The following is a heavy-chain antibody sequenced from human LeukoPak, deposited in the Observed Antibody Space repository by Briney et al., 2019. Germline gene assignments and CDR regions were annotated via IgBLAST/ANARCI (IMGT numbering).Heavy chain of an antibody. CDR1: GLTFSSYA. Sequence: PGGSLRLSCAASGLTFSSYAMSWVRQAPGKGLEWVSAISGSGGSTYYADSVKGRFTISRDNSKNTLYLQMNSLRAEDTAVYYCAKDHSSSWYVFGHWGQGTLVTVSS. V-gene: IGHV3-23*01. J-gene: IGHJ4*02. D-gene: IGHD6-13*01. CDR3: AKDHSSSWYVFGH. CDR2: ISGSGGST.